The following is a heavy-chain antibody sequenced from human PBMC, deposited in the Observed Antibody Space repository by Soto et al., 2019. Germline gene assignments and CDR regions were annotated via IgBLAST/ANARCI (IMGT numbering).Heavy chain of an antibody. V-gene: IGHV1-18*01. J-gene: IGHJ4*02. CDR1: GYTFTSYG. D-gene: IGHD2-8*02. Sequence: ASVKVSCKASGYTFTSYGISWVRQAPGQGLEWMGWISAYNGNTNYARKLQGRATMTTDTSTSTAYMELRSLRSDDTAVYYCAREDVRVLVNDYWGQGTLVTVSS. CDR3: AREDVRVLVNDY. CDR2: ISAYNGNT.